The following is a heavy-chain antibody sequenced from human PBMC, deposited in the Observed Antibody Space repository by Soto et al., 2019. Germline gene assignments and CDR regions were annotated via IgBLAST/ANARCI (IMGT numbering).Heavy chain of an antibody. CDR1: GYTFTIYF. Sequence: EASVKVSCKASGYTFTIYFMQWVRQAPGQGLEWMGIINPSDRTTSYAHKFQDRVTMTSDTSTSTVYMEVSSLTSEDTAMYFCGTSLTRGQSRSFHWPNDYWGQGTQVTVSS. D-gene: IGHD3-9*01. CDR2: INPSDRTT. V-gene: IGHV1-46*03. J-gene: IGHJ4*02. CDR3: GTSLTRGQSRSFHWPNDY.